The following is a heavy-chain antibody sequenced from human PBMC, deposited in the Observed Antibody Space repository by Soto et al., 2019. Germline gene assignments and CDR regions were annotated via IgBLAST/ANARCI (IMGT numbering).Heavy chain of an antibody. CDR3: TTKGGGAGGAFDI. D-gene: IGHD1-26*01. V-gene: IGHV3-15*07. Sequence: EVQLVESGGGLVKPGGSLRLSCAASGFTFSNAWMNWVRQAPGKGLEWVGRIKSKTDGGTTDYAAPVKGRFTISRDESKNTLYLKRNSLKTEDTAVYYCTTKGGGAGGAFDIWGQGTMVTVSS. J-gene: IGHJ3*02. CDR2: IKSKTDGGTT. CDR1: GFTFSNAW.